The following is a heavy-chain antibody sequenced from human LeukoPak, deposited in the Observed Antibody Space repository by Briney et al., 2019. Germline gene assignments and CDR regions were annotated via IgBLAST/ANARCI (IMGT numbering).Heavy chain of an antibody. CDR3: ARERGRVVIDYFDY. D-gene: IGHD2-21*01. CDR1: GYTFTGFG. J-gene: IGHJ4*02. CDR2: ISTSNGNT. V-gene: IGHV1-18*01. Sequence: ASVKVSCKASGYTFTGFGISWLRLGPGQGLEWMRWISTSNGNTHYAQKFQGRVTMTTDSASSTAYMELRSLRSDDTAVYYCARERGRVVIDYFDYWGQGTLVTVSS.